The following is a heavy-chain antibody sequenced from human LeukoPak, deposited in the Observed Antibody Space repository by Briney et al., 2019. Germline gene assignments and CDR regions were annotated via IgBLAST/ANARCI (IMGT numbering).Heavy chain of an antibody. CDR1: GGSISSYY. CDR3: ARTRGYSYGPFDY. CDR2: IYYSGST. Sequence: PSETLSLTCTVSGGSISSYYWSWIRQPPGKGLEWIGYIYYSGSTNYNPSLKSRVTISVDTSKNQFSLKLSSVTAADTAVYYCARTRGYSYGPFDYWGQGTLVTVSS. D-gene: IGHD5-18*01. J-gene: IGHJ4*02. V-gene: IGHV4-59*08.